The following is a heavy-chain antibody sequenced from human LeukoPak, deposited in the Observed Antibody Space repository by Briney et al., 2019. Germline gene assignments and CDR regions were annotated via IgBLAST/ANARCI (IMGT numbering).Heavy chain of an antibody. D-gene: IGHD5-18*01. CDR2: VCYSGST. CDR1: GGSISSSSYC. J-gene: IGHJ4*02. V-gene: IGHV4-39*01. Sequence: PSETLSLTCTVSGGSISSSSYCWGWIRQPPGKGLEWIGSVCYSGSTYYNPSLKSRVTISVDTSKNQFSLKLSSATAADTAVYYCARQYSGDSRSPFFDYWGQGTLVTVSS. CDR3: ARQYSGDSRSPFFDY.